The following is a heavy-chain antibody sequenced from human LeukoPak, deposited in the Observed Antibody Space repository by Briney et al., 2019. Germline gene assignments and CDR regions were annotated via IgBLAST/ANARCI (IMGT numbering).Heavy chain of an antibody. Sequence: PGGSLKLSCAASGFTFYDSAIHWVRQVPGKGLEWVGRIKSKLFNSETAYVESAKGRFTIYRDDSKTTVFLEMNNLKIGDTALYYCLRQEESSGRFGDSWGQGALVTVSS. CDR2: IKSKLFNSET. J-gene: IGHJ4*02. V-gene: IGHV3-73*01. D-gene: IGHD3-10*01. CDR1: GFTFYDSA. CDR3: LRQEESSGRFGDS.